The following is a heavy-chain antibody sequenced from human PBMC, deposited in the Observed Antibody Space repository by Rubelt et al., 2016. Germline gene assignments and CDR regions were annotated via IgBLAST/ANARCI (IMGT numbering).Heavy chain of an antibody. D-gene: IGHD6-19*01. CDR2: INHSGST. V-gene: IGHV4-34*01. CDR3: ASQSSSGWYAFDI. Sequence: VQLQQWGAGLLKPSETLSLTYAVYGGSFSGYYWSWIRQPPGKGLEWIGEINHSGSTNYNPSLKSRVTISVDTSKNQFSLKLSSVTAADTAVYYCASQSSSGWYAFDIWGQGTMVTVSS. J-gene: IGHJ3*02. CDR1: GGSFSGYY.